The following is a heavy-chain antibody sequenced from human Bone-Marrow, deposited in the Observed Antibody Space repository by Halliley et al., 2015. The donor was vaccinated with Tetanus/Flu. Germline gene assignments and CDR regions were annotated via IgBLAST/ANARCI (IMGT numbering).Heavy chain of an antibody. CDR2: GGSP. Sequence: GGSPNYADPVKGRFTIPRPNSKNTLNLQMNSLRAGDTAVYFCARGGSHWNDGYYYYYYGMDVWGQGTTVTVSS. J-gene: IGHJ6*02. CDR3: ARGGSHWNDGYYYYYYGMDV. V-gene: IGHV3-53*04. D-gene: IGHD1-1*01.